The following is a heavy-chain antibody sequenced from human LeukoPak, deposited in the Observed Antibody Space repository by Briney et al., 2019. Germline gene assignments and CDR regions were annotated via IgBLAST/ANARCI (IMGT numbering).Heavy chain of an antibody. CDR1: GGSISSYY. CDR2: IYYSGST. V-gene: IGHV4-59*01. J-gene: IGHJ4*02. Sequence: SETLSLTCTVSGGSISSYYWSWIRQPPGKGLEWIGYIYYSGSTNYNPSLKSRVTISVDTSKNQFSLKLSSVTAEDTAVYYCARDSGRSDFDYWGQGTLVTVSS. CDR3: ARDSGRSDFDY. D-gene: IGHD3-10*01.